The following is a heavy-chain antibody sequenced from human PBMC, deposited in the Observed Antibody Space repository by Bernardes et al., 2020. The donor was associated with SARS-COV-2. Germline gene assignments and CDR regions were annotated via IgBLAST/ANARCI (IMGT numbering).Heavy chain of an antibody. V-gene: IGHV3-64*01. CDR2: ISSNGGST. D-gene: IGHD2-8*01. CDR1: GFTFSSYA. J-gene: IGHJ4*02. Sequence: GGSLRLSCAASGFTFSSYAMHWVRQAPGKGLEYVSAISSNGGSTYYANSVKGRFTISRDNSKNTLYLQMGSLRAEDMAVYYCARVKSLIYDYWGQGTLVTVSS. CDR3: ARVKSLIYDY.